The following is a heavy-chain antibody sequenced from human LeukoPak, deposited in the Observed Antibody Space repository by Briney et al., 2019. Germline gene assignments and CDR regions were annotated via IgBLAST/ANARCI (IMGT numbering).Heavy chain of an antibody. CDR1: GYSFADSW. J-gene: IGHJ4*02. D-gene: IGHD3-10*01. CDR3: ARQYGRPYDY. V-gene: IGHV5-51*01. CDR2: IYPGDSDT. Sequence: GESLKISCKGSGYSFADSWIAWVRQMPRKGLEWMGLIYPGDSDTRYSPSFQGQVSISVDKSISTTFLQWSSLKASDTAMYYCARQYGRPYDYWGQGTLVSVSS.